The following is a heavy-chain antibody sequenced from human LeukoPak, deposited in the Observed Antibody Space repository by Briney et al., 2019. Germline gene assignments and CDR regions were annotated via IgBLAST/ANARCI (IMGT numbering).Heavy chain of an antibody. D-gene: IGHD3-16*01. J-gene: IGHJ4*02. V-gene: IGHV4-59*01. CDR2: IYYSGST. Sequence: SETLSLTCTVSGGSISSYYWSWIRQPPGQGLEWIGYIYYSGSTNYNPSLKRRVTISVETSKNQSSLKLSSVTAADTDVYYCARGRDILGEFDYWGQGTLVTVSS. CDR1: GGSISSYY. CDR3: ARGRDILGEFDY.